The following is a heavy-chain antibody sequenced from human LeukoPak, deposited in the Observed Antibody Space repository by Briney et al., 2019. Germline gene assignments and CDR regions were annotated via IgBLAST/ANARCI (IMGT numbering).Heavy chain of an antibody. V-gene: IGHV4-59*01. CDR3: ARVSDYYYYYMDV. J-gene: IGHJ6*03. CDR1: GGSISSYY. D-gene: IGHD6-19*01. Sequence: SETLSLTCTVSGGSISSYYWTWIRQPPGKGLEWIGYIYYSGSTNYNPSLKSRVTMSVDTSKNQFSLKLSSVTAADTAVYYCARVSDYYYYYMDVWGKGTTVTISS. CDR2: IYYSGST.